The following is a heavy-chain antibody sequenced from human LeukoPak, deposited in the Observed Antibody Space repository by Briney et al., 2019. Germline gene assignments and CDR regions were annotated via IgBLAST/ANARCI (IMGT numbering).Heavy chain of an antibody. CDR3: ARASARYFDWLPNSYYFDY. D-gene: IGHD3-9*01. CDR1: GYTFTSYG. V-gene: IGHV1-18*01. J-gene: IGHJ4*02. CDR2: ISAYNGNT. Sequence: ASVKVSCKASGYTFTSYGISWVRQAPGQGLEWMGWISAYNGNTNYAQKLQGRVTMTTDTSTSTAYMELRSLRSDDTAVYYCARASARYFDWLPNSYYFDYWGQGTLVTVSS.